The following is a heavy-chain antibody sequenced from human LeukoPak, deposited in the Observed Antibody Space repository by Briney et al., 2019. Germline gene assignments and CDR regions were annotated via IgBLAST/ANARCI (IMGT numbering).Heavy chain of an antibody. J-gene: IGHJ5*02. Sequence: PSETLSLTCAVYGGSFSGYYWSWIRQPPGKGLEWIGEINHSGSTNYNPSLKSRVTISVDTSKNQFSLKLSSVTAADTAVYYCARGGYYGDYGWFDPWGQGTLVTVSS. CDR3: ARGGYYGDYGWFDP. CDR2: INHSGST. D-gene: IGHD4-17*01. CDR1: GGSFSGYY. V-gene: IGHV4-34*01.